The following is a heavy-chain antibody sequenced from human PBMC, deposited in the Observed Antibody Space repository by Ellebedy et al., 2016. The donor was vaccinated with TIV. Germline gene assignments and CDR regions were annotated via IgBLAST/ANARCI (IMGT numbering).Heavy chain of an antibody. J-gene: IGHJ4*02. CDR1: GFTFSSYS. Sequence: GESLKISXAASGFTFSSYSMNWVRQAPGKGLEWVSYISSSSSTIYYADSVKGRFTISRDNAKNSLYLQMNSLRAEDTAVYYCARGWLAHFDYWGQGTLVTVSS. D-gene: IGHD5-12*01. CDR3: ARGWLAHFDY. CDR2: ISSSSSTI. V-gene: IGHV3-48*04.